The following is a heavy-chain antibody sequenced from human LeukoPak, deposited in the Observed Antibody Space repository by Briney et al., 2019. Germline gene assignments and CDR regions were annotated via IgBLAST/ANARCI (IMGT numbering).Heavy chain of an antibody. CDR2: INWNGGST. CDR3: ARDPPGGYSYGYFAYFDY. Sequence: GGSLRLSCAASGFTFDDYDMSWVRQAPGKGLEWVSGINWNGGSTGYADSVKGRFTISRDNAKNSLYLKMNSLRAEDTALYYCARDPPGGYSYGYFAYFDYWGQGTLVTVSS. V-gene: IGHV3-20*04. CDR1: GFTFDDYD. J-gene: IGHJ4*02. D-gene: IGHD5-18*01.